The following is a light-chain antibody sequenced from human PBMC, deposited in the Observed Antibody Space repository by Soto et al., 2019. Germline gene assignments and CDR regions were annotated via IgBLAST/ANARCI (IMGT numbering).Light chain of an antibody. Sequence: DIQLTQSPSFLSASVGDRVTITCRASQGISSYLAWYQQEPGKAPKLLIYAASTLQSGVPSRFSGSGSGTDFTLTISSLHPEDFATYYCQQLNTYPLTFGGGTKVEIK. CDR1: QGISSY. CDR2: AAS. CDR3: QQLNTYPLT. V-gene: IGKV1-9*01. J-gene: IGKJ4*01.